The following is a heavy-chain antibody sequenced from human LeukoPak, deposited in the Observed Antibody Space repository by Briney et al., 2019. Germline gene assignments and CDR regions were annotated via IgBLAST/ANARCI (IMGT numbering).Heavy chain of an antibody. CDR1: GFTLSNCW. CDR2: IKQDGSEK. Sequence: GGSLRLSCAASGFTLSNCWMSWVRQAPGKGLEWVANIKQDGSEKYYVDSVKGRFTISRDNAKNSLYLQMNGLRAEDTAAYYCARGLVVGPSAHSAIFDYWGQGTLVTFSS. V-gene: IGHV3-7*01. D-gene: IGHD2-2*01. J-gene: IGHJ4*02. CDR3: ARGLVVGPSAHSAIFDY.